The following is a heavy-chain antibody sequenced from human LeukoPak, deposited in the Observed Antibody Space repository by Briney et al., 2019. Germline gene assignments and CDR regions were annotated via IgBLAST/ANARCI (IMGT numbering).Heavy chain of an antibody. Sequence: GGSLRLSCAASGFTFSSYSMNWVRQAPGKGLEWVSSISSSSSYIYYADSVKGRFTISRDNVKNSLYLQMNSLRAEDTAVYYCARDLEVVVVAATSDYWGQGTLVTVSS. D-gene: IGHD2-15*01. J-gene: IGHJ4*02. V-gene: IGHV3-21*06. CDR1: GFTFSSYS. CDR2: ISSSSSYI. CDR3: ARDLEVVVVAATSDY.